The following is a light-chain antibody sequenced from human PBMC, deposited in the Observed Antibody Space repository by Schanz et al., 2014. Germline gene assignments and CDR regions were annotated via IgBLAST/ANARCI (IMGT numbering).Light chain of an antibody. Sequence: QSALIQPASVSGSPGQSITISCTGTSSDVASYKLVSWYQQHPGKAPKLMIYEVTKRPSEISNRFSGSKSGNTASLTISGLQAEDDADYYCSSFTSIRTVVFGGGTKLTVL. CDR3: SSFTSIRTVV. J-gene: IGLJ2*01. CDR1: SSDVASYKL. CDR2: EVT. V-gene: IGLV2-14*02.